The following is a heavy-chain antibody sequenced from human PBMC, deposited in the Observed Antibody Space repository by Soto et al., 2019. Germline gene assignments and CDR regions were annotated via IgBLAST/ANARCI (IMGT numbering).Heavy chain of an antibody. CDR1: GDTFSNYT. CDR3: ARSSPYIVVRKPTGNQDYYGMDV. CDR2: IIPVFGTT. Sequence: QVQLVQSGAEVKKPGSSVKVFCKASGDTFSNYTISWVRQAPGQGLEWMGGIIPVFGTTDYEQKFQGRVTITADGSTSTAYTKLSSLTSADTALYYCARSSPYIVVRKPTGNQDYYGMDVWGQGTKVTVSS. D-gene: IGHD2-2*01. J-gene: IGHJ6*02. V-gene: IGHV1-69*01.